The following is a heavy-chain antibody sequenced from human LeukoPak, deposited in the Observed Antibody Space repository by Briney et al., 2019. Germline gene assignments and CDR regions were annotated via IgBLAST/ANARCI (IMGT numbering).Heavy chain of an antibody. J-gene: IGHJ4*02. D-gene: IGHD6-6*01. CDR2: IYYTGST. CDR1: GGSISSLY. V-gene: IGHV4-59*08. CDR3: ARHRAYSSSSPFHY. Sequence: SETLSLTCSVSGGSISSLYWSWIRQPPGKGLEWIGYIYYTGSTNYNPSLKSRVTMFVDMSKNQFSLRLSSVTAADTAVYYCARHRAYSSSSPFHYWGQGTLVTVSS.